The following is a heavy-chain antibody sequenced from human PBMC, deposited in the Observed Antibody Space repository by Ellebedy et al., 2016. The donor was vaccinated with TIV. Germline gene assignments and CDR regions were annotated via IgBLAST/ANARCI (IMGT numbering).Heavy chain of an antibody. Sequence: ASVKVSCKVSGYSLTELSTHWVRQAPGKGLEGMGSFDPEDGERIYAQKFQGRVTMTEDTSTDTAYMELSSLRSEDTAVYYCTTPWSSATTFDYWGQGVQVTVSS. J-gene: IGHJ4*02. CDR3: TTPWSSATTFDY. D-gene: IGHD1-26*01. CDR1: GYSLTELS. CDR2: FDPEDGER. V-gene: IGHV1-24*01.